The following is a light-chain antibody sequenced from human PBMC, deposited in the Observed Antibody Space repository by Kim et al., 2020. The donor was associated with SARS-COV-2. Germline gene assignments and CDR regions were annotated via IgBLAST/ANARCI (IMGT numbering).Light chain of an antibody. Sequence: DIQMTQSPSSVSASVGDRVTITCRASQGISTRLAWYQHKLGKAPKLLIYAASSLQSGAPARFSGSGSGTDFTLTVSSLQPEDSATYYCQQTNNFPPTFGQGTRLEI. CDR1: QGISTR. CDR3: QQTNNFPPT. J-gene: IGKJ5*01. V-gene: IGKV1D-12*01. CDR2: AAS.